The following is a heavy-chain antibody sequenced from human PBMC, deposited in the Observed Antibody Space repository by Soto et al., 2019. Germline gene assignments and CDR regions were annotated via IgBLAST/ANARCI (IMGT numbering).Heavy chain of an antibody. Sequence: ASVKVSCKASGYPFTGYYMHWVRPAPGQGLEWMGWLNPNSGGKNYAQKFQGRVTMTRDTYISTAYMELSRLRSDDTAVYYCARATTVTRHYYFDYWGQGTLVTVSS. D-gene: IGHD4-17*01. CDR3: ARATTVTRHYYFDY. J-gene: IGHJ4*02. V-gene: IGHV1-2*02. CDR1: GYPFTGYY. CDR2: LNPNSGGK.